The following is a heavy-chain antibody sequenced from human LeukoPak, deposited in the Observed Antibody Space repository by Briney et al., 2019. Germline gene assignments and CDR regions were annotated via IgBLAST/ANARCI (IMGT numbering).Heavy chain of an antibody. D-gene: IGHD4-17*01. V-gene: IGHV4-39*07. CDR2: IYYSGST. J-gene: IGHJ4*02. Sequence: PSEALSLTCTVSGGSISSSSYYWGWILQPPGKGLEWIGSIYYSGSTYYNPSLKSRVTISVDTSKNQFSLKLSSVTAADTAVYYCARAVTYGDYMTGSNDYFDYWGQGTLVTVSS. CDR3: ARAVTYGDYMTGSNDYFDY. CDR1: GGSISSSSYY.